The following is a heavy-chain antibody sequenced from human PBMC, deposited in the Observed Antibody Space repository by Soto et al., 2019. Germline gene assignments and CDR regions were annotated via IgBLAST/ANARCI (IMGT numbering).Heavy chain of an antibody. D-gene: IGHD2-15*01. CDR2: IYYNGNT. CDR3: ARCSLVVIPVPGFDP. V-gene: IGHV4-31*03. J-gene: IGHJ5*02. Sequence: QVQLQESGSGLVKPSQTLSLTCTVSGGSISSGGYYWSWIRQHPGRGLEWIGYIYYNGNTYYNPSLKSRVTVSVDTSKNQFSLNVRSVTAADTAVYYCARCSLVVIPVPGFDPWGQGTLVTVSS. CDR1: GGSISSGGYY.